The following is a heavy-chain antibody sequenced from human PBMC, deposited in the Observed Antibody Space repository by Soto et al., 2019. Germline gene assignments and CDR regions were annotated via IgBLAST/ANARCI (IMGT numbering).Heavy chain of an antibody. D-gene: IGHD3-16*01. CDR3: AAGPGYDYIWGSFVR. V-gene: IGHV1-58*02. Sequence: SVKVSCKASGFTFTSSAMQWVRQARGQRLEWIGWIVVGSGNTNYAQKFQERVTITRDMSTSTAYMELSSLRSEDTAVYYCAAGPGYDYIWGSFVRWGQGTXVTVSS. CDR1: GFTFTSSA. CDR2: IVVGSGNT. J-gene: IGHJ5*02.